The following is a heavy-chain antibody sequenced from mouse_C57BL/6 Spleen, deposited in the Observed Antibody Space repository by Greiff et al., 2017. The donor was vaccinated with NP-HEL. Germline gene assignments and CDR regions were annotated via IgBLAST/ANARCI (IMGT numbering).Heavy chain of an antibody. V-gene: IGHV1-26*01. CDR2: INPNNGGT. CDR1: GYTFTDYY. Sequence: EVQLQQSGPELVKPGASVKISCKASGYTFTDYYMNWVKQSHGKSLEWIGDINPNNGGTSYNQKFKGKATLTVDKSSSTAYMELRSLTSEDSAVYYCARASIYYYGSSVSPPPFDVWGTGTTVTVSS. CDR3: ARASIYYYGSSVSPPPFDV. J-gene: IGHJ1*03. D-gene: IGHD1-1*01.